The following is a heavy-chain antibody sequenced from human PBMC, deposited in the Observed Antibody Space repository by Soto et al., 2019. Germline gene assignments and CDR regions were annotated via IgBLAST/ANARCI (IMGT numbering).Heavy chain of an antibody. CDR1: GSSINSSGYY. D-gene: IGHD3-3*02. CDR3: ARLPSRHLVDY. V-gene: IGHV4-39*01. CDR2: MFYGVST. J-gene: IGHJ4*02. Sequence: PSETLSLTCTVSGSSINSSGYYWGWIRQPPGKGLEWIGSMFYGVSTYYNPSLKSRVTVSVDTSKNQSSLNLRSATAADTAVYYCARLPSRHLVDYWGQGTLVTVSS.